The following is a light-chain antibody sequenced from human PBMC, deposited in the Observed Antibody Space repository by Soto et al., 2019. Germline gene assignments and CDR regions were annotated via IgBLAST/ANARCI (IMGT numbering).Light chain of an antibody. V-gene: IGKV1-5*03. CDR2: KAS. Sequence: DIQMNQSPSTLSASVGDRVTITCRASQSISSWLAWYQQKPGTAPKLLIYKASSLQSGVPSRFSGRGSGTEFTLTISRLQPDDFAGYYCQQYNSYSGTFGQGTKVE. J-gene: IGKJ1*01. CDR1: QSISSW. CDR3: QQYNSYSGT.